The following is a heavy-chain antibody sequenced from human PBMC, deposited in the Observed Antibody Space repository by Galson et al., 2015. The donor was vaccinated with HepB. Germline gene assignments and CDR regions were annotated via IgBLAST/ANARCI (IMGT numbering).Heavy chain of an antibody. CDR2: ISGSGGST. Sequence: SLRLSCAASGFTFNSYAMNWARQAPGKGLQWVSAISGSGGSTYYADSVKGRFTISRDNSKNTLYLQMNSLRAEDTAVYYCAKARRQWLAPYYFDYWGQGTLVTVSS. J-gene: IGHJ4*02. V-gene: IGHV3-23*01. D-gene: IGHD6-19*01. CDR3: AKARRQWLAPYYFDY. CDR1: GFTFNSYA.